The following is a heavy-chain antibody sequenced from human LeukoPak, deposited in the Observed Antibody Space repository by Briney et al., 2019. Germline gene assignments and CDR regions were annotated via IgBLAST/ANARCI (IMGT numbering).Heavy chain of an antibody. CDR2: IYYSGST. Sequence: SETLSLTCSVSGGSISRNNYYWGWIRQPPGKGLEWIGSIYYSGSTYYNPSLKSRVTISVDTPKNQFSLKLSSVTAADTAVYYCASGYNGLDFWGQGTLVTVSS. CDR3: ASGYNGLDF. V-gene: IGHV4-39*01. CDR1: GGSISRNNYY. D-gene: IGHD5-12*01. J-gene: IGHJ4*02.